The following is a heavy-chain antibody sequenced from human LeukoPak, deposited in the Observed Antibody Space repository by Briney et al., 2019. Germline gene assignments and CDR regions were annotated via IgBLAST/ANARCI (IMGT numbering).Heavy chain of an antibody. D-gene: IGHD1-26*01. J-gene: IGHJ4*02. Sequence: PGRSLRLSCAASGFTFSSYAMHWVRQAPGKGLEWVAVISYDGSNKYYADSVKGRFTISRDNSKNTLYLQMNSLRAEDTAVYYCARDSGSSDYFDYWGQGTLVTVSS. CDR3: ARDSGSSDYFDY. CDR1: GFTFSSYA. CDR2: ISYDGSNK. V-gene: IGHV3-30-3*01.